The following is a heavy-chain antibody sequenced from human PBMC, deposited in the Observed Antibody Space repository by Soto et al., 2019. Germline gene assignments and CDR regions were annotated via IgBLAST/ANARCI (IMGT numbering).Heavy chain of an antibody. CDR1: GGSFSGYY. CDR3: ARGRPIVVLPAAIVQHDY. D-gene: IGHD2-2*02. CDR2: INHSGST. J-gene: IGHJ4*02. Sequence: QVQLQQWGAGLLKPSETLSLTCAVYGGSFSGYYWSWIRQPPGKGLEWIGEINHSGSTNYNPSLKSRVTISVDTSKNQFSLKLSSVTAADTAVYYCARGRPIVVLPAAIVQHDYWGQGTLVTVSS. V-gene: IGHV4-34*01.